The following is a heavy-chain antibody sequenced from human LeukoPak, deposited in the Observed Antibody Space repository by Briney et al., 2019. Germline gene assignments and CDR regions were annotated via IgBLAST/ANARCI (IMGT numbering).Heavy chain of an antibody. D-gene: IGHD6-6*01. CDR1: GFTFSNYA. Sequence: PGGSLRLSCAASGFTFSNYAMSWVRQAPGKGLEWVSGISGSGGSTYYADSVKGRFTISRGNSKNTLYLQMNSLRAGDTAVYYCAKGIAARREGFDYWGQGTLVTVSS. CDR2: ISGSGGST. J-gene: IGHJ4*02. V-gene: IGHV3-23*01. CDR3: AKGIAARREGFDY.